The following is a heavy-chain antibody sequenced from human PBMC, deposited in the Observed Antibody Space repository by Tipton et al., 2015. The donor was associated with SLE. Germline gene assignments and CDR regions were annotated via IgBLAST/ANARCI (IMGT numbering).Heavy chain of an antibody. J-gene: IGHJ3*02. CDR1: GGSFSGYY. D-gene: IGHD2-15*01. Sequence: TLSLTCAVYGGSFSGYYWSWIRQPPGKGLEWIGEINHSGSTNYNPSLKSRVTISVDTSENQFSLKLSSVTAADTAVYYCARGLGVVVAVAFDTWGQGTMVTVSS. CDR3: ARGLGVVVAVAFDT. CDR2: INHSGST. V-gene: IGHV4-34*01.